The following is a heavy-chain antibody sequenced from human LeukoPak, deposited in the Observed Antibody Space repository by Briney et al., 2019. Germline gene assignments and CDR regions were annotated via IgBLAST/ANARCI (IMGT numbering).Heavy chain of an antibody. Sequence: GGSLRLSCAASGFTFSSYEMNWVRQAPGKGLEWVSYISSSGSTIYYADSLKGRFTISRDNSKNTLYLQMNSLRAEDTAVYYCARDSNGYGLVIGHFDYWGQGTLVTVSS. CDR3: ARDSNGYGLVIGHFDY. J-gene: IGHJ4*02. CDR2: ISSSGSTI. D-gene: IGHD5-12*01. CDR1: GFTFSSYE. V-gene: IGHV3-48*03.